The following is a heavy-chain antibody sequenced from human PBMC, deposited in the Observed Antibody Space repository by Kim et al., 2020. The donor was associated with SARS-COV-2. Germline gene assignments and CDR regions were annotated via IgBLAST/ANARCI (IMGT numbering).Heavy chain of an antibody. V-gene: IGHV4-39*01. D-gene: IGHD6-19*01. CDR3: TRRVMAGYYYYGMDG. CDR2: IYYSGST. Sequence: SETLSLTCTVSGGSISSSSYYWSWIRQPQGQGLVWIGSIYYSGSTYYNPSLKSRVTISVDTSKNQLSLNLISATAADTAVYYCTRRVMAGYYYYGMDGWG. J-gene: IGHJ6*01. CDR1: GGSISSSSYY.